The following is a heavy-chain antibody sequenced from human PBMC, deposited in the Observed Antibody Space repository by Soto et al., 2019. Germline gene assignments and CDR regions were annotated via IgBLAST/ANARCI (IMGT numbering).Heavy chain of an antibody. V-gene: IGHV2-26*01. D-gene: IGHD4-17*01. Sequence: SGPTLVNPTETLTLTCSVSGFSLTNGRMGVSWIREPPGKALEWLAHFFSDAERSYSTSMQSRLNMYKDSSGSQVVLTMTNMAPADTATYFCARMDGDYNYYGLDVWGHGIAVTVSS. J-gene: IGHJ6*02. CDR3: ARMDGDYNYYGLDV. CDR2: FFSDAER. CDR1: GFSLTNGRMG.